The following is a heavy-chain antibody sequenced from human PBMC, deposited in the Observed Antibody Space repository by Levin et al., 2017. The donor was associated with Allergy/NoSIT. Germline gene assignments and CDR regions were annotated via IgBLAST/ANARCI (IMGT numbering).Heavy chain of an antibody. CDR2: IIPIFGTA. D-gene: IGHD3-22*01. J-gene: IGHJ4*02. Sequence: SVKVSCKASGGTFSSYAISWVRQAPGQGLEWMGGIIPIFGTANYAQKFQGRVTITADESTSTAYMELSSLRSEDTAVYYCARERNYYDSSDVTREGGAIDYWGQGTLVTVSS. CDR3: ARERNYYDSSDVTREGGAIDY. V-gene: IGHV1-69*13. CDR1: GGTFSSYA.